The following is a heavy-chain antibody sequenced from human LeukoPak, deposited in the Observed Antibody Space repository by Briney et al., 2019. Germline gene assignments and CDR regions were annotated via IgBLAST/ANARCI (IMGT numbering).Heavy chain of an antibody. J-gene: IGHJ6*02. Sequence: SVKVSCKASGGTFSSYAISWVRQAPGQGLEWMGRIIPILGIANYAQKFQGRVTITADKSTSTAYMELSSLRSEGTAVYYCARDRSAEPRESYYYYGMDVWGQGTTVTVSS. CDR1: GGTFSSYA. CDR2: IIPILGIA. V-gene: IGHV1-69*04. D-gene: IGHD5-24*01. CDR3: ARDRSAEPRESYYYYGMDV.